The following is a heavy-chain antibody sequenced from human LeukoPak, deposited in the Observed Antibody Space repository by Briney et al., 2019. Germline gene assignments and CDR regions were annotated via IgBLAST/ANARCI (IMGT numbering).Heavy chain of an antibody. V-gene: IGHV3-48*03. CDR3: ARATYNWNFQSDY. Sequence: GGSLRLSCAASGFTFSSYEMNWVRQAPGKGLEWVSYVSSSGNTIQYADSVKGRFTISRDNAKSSLYLQMNSLRAEDTAVYYCARATYNWNFQSDYWGQGTLVTVSS. CDR1: GFTFSSYE. CDR2: VSSSGNTI. J-gene: IGHJ4*02. D-gene: IGHD1-7*01.